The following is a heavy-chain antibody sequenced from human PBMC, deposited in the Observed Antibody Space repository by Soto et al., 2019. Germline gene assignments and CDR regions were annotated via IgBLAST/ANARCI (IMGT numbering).Heavy chain of an antibody. CDR1: GYTFTSYG. D-gene: IGHD2-2*01. CDR3: AREVVPGTVWRTYYYYMDV. Sequence: ASVKVSCRASGYTFTSYGISWVRQAPGQGLEWMGRISAYNGNTNYAEKLQGRVTMTTDTSTYTAYMELTSLRSDDTAVYYCAREVVPGTVWRTYYYYMDVWGEGTPVTVSS. V-gene: IGHV1-18*01. J-gene: IGHJ6*03. CDR2: ISAYNGNT.